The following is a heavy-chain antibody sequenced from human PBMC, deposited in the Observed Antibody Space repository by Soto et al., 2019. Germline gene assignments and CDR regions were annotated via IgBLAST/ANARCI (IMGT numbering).Heavy chain of an antibody. V-gene: IGHV4-38-2*01. D-gene: IGHD2-2*01. J-gene: IGHJ6*02. CDR2: LYHIGST. CDR1: GYSISSGNY. CDR3: RSSTSCYDESCVDV. Sequence: NPSETLSLTCAVSGYSISSGNYWAWIRQPPVRGLEWIGSLYHIGSTHYNTSLKSRVTISVDTSKNHFSLELSSVTAADTAIYYCRSSTSCYDESCVDVWGQGTMVTVSS.